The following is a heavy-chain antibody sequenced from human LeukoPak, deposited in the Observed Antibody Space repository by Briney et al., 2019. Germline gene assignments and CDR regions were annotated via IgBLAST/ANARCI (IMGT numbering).Heavy chain of an antibody. V-gene: IGHV4-59*06. CDR1: GGSISSYY. CDR2: INYSGST. CDR3: ARYGSGSTWFDP. J-gene: IGHJ5*02. D-gene: IGHD3-10*01. Sequence: SETLSLTCTVSGGSISSYYWSWIRQPPGKGLEWIGYINYSGSTYYNPSLKSRVTISVDTSKNQFSLKLSSVTAADTAMYYCARYGSGSTWFDPWGQGTLVTVSS.